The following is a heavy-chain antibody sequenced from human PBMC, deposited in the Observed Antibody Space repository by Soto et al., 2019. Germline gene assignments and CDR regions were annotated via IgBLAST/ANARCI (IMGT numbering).Heavy chain of an antibody. CDR3: ARGGWQFDY. V-gene: IGHV4-59*01. D-gene: IGHD6-19*01. J-gene: IGHJ4*02. CDR1: GGSISSYY. CDR2: IYYSGST. Sequence: ETLSLTCTVSGGSISSYYWSWIRQPPGKGLEWIGYIYYSGSTNYNPSLKSRVTMSVDTSKNQFSLKLSSVTAADTAVYYCARGGWQFDYWGQGTLVTVSS.